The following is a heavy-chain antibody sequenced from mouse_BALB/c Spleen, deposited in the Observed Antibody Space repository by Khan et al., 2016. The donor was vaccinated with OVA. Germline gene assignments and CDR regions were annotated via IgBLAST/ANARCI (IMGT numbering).Heavy chain of an antibody. CDR1: GFTFSSYG. CDR3: ASHVTGSVAY. CDR2: ISSGGNST. Sequence: EVQLQESGGDLVKPGGSLKLSCAASGFTFSSYGMSWVRQTPDKRLEWVATISSGGNSTYYSDIVKGRFIISSDNAKNTLYLQMSSLKSEDTAMYYCASHVTGSVAYWGQGTLVTVSA. V-gene: IGHV5-6*01. D-gene: IGHD4-1*01. J-gene: IGHJ3*01.